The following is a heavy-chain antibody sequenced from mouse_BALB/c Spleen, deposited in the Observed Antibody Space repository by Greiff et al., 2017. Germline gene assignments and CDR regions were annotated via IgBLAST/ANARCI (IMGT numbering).Heavy chain of an antibody. CDR2: VNPYNGGT. Sequence: VQLQQSGPELVKPGASVKMSCKASGYTFTDYYMDWVKQSHGESFEWIGRVNPYNGGTSYNQKFKGKATLTVDKSSSTAYMELNSLTSEDSAVYYCARSGITTVPYAMDYWGQGTSVTVSS. V-gene: IGHV1-19*01. CDR1: GYTFTDYY. CDR3: ARSGITTVPYAMDY. D-gene: IGHD1-1*01. J-gene: IGHJ4*01.